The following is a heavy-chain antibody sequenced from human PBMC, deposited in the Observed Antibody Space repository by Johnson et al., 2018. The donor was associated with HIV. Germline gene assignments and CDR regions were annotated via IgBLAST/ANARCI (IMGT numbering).Heavy chain of an antibody. CDR3: AKATAGYHGSGSYYNDAFDV. Sequence: EVQLVESGGNLVQPGGSLRLSCAASGFTFNTFTMNWVRQAPGKGLEWVSTISASATITNYADSLKGRFTISRDNSKHTVYLQMNSLRDDDTAVYYCAKATAGYHGSGSYYNDAFDVWGQGTMVTVSS. J-gene: IGHJ3*01. D-gene: IGHD3-10*01. CDR2: ISASATIT. CDR1: GFTFNTFT. V-gene: IGHV3-23*04.